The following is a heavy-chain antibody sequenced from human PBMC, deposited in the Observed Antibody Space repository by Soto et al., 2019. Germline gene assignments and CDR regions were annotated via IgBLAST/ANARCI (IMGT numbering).Heavy chain of an antibody. Sequence: GGSLRLSXAASGFTFSSYAMSWVRQAPGKGLEWVSAISGSGGSTYYADSVKGRFTISRDNSKNTLYLQMNSLRAEDTAVYYCAQDGTYYDFWSGYYPFDYWGQGTLVTVSS. V-gene: IGHV3-23*01. J-gene: IGHJ4*02. D-gene: IGHD3-3*01. CDR3: AQDGTYYDFWSGYYPFDY. CDR2: ISGSGGST. CDR1: GFTFSSYA.